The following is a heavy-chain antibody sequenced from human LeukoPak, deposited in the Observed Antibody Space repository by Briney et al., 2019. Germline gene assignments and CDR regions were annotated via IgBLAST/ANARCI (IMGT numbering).Heavy chain of an antibody. CDR3: STAGYCSSTSCYNEDDFDY. Sequence: QTGGSLRRSCAASGFTFSNYGMHWVRQAPGQGLVWVTFIRYDGGNEYYADSVRGRFTISRDNSKNTLYLQMNSLRAEDTAVYYCSTAGYCSSTSCYNEDDFDYWGQGTLVTVSS. CDR2: IRYDGGNE. CDR1: GFTFSNYG. D-gene: IGHD2-2*02. J-gene: IGHJ4*02. V-gene: IGHV3-30*02.